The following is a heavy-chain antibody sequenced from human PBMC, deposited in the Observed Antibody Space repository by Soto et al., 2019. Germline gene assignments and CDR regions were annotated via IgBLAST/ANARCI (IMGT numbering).Heavy chain of an antibody. D-gene: IGHD3-9*01. CDR2: NKYRGTT. Sequence: SETLSLTCTVSGASVGSVGYDGSWIRQVPSNGLEGIGYNKYRGTTHYSPSLKSRVYISFGKSKNRVFLNLRFVTGADTVVYFCARDVSDTGYSYWFGPWGQGSLGSVSS. J-gene: IGHJ5*02. CDR3: ARDVSDTGYSYWFGP. CDR1: GASVGSVGYD. V-gene: IGHV4-31*03.